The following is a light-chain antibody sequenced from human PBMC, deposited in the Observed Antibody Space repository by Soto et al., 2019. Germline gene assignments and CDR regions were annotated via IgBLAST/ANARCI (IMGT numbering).Light chain of an antibody. J-gene: IGKJ1*01. Sequence: EIVLMQSPGTLSLSPGERATLSCRASQSVSSIYLAWYQQKPGQAPRLLIYGASSRATGIPDRFSGSGSLTDFTLTINSLEPEDFAVYYCHQYGDSPQTFGQGPKVDIK. V-gene: IGKV3-20*01. CDR3: HQYGDSPQT. CDR1: QSVSSIY. CDR2: GAS.